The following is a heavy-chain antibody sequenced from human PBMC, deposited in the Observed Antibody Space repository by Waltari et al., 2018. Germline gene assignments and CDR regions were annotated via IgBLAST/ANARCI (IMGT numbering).Heavy chain of an antibody. CDR3: ARDGKLWWPLGVD. Sequence: QLQLQESGPGLVKPSETLSLTCTVSGGSISSSSYYWGWIRQPPGKGLEWIGSIYYSGSTYYNPSRKSRVTISVDTSKNQFSLKLSSVTAADTAVYYCARDGKLWWPLGVDWGQGTLVTVSS. V-gene: IGHV4-39*07. CDR1: GGSISSSSYY. CDR2: IYYSGST. D-gene: IGHD2-21*01. J-gene: IGHJ4*02.